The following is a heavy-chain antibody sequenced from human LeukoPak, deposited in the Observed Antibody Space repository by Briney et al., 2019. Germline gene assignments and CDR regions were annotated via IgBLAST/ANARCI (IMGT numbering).Heavy chain of an antibody. CDR2: IWHDASHT. V-gene: IGHV3-33*01. Sequence: GGSLRLSCAASGFSFSTYAMHWVRQAPGKGLEWVALIWHDASHTFYTDSVKGRFTISRDNSKNTVYLQMNSLRAEDTALYYCVRDGGSGTPFDYWGQGTLVTVSS. J-gene: IGHJ4*02. CDR1: GFSFSTYA. CDR3: VRDGGSGTPFDY. D-gene: IGHD3-10*01.